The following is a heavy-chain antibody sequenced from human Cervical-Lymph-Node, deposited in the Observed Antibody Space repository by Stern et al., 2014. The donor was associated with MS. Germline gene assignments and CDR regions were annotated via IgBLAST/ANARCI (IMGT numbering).Heavy chain of an antibody. CDR2: IYGDGSST. V-gene: IGHV3-74*03. CDR3: ARDAWPAASGPLIDY. J-gene: IGHJ4*02. CDR1: GFTFSSHW. Sequence: EVQLVESGGGLVQPGGSLRLSCAASGFTFSSHWMHWVRQAPGKGLVWVSGIYGDGSSTKYADSGKGRFTISRDNAKSTLYLQMNSLRAEDSAVYYCARDAWPAASGPLIDYWGRGTLVTVSS. D-gene: IGHD6-13*01.